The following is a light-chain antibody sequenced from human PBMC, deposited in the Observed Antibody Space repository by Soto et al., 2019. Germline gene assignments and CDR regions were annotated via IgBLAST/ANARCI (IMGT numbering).Light chain of an antibody. CDR2: AAS. Sequence: DIQMTQSPSSLSASVGDRVTITCRASQSISSYLNWYQQKPGKAPKLLIYAASSLQSGVPSRFSGSGSGTDFTLTISSLQPEDFATYYCHQSYITPLTFGGGTKVDIK. J-gene: IGKJ4*01. V-gene: IGKV1-39*01. CDR3: HQSYITPLT. CDR1: QSISSY.